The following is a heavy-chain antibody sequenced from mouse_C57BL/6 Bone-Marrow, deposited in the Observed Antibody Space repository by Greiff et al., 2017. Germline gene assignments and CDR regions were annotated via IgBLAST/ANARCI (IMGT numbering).Heavy chain of an antibody. Sequence: EVQLVESGGGLVKPGGSLKLSCAASGFTFSSYAMSWVRQTPEKRLEWVATISDGGSYTYYPDNVKGRFTISRDNAKNNLYLHMSHLKSEDTAMYYCARGYDYAEDYAMDYWGQGTSVTVSS. CDR2: ISDGGSYT. V-gene: IGHV5-4*01. D-gene: IGHD2-4*01. J-gene: IGHJ4*01. CDR3: ARGYDYAEDYAMDY. CDR1: GFTFSSYA.